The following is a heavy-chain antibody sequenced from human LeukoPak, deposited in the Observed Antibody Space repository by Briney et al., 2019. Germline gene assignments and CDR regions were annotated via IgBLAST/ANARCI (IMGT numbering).Heavy chain of an antibody. CDR2: ISASGGST. J-gene: IGHJ4*02. CDR1: GFTFSSYA. CDR3: AKNRDYDWGPGDY. V-gene: IGHV3-23*01. Sequence: PGGSLRLSCAASGFTFSSYAMSWVRQAPGEGLEWVSTISASGGSTYYADSVKGRFTISRDNSKNTLSLKMNRLRAEDKDVYFCAKNRDYDWGPGDYWGQGTLVTVSS. D-gene: IGHD3-16*01.